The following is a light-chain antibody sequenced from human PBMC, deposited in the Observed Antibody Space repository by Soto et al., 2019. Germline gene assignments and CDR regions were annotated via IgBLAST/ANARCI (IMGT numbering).Light chain of an antibody. J-gene: IGKJ1*01. CDR2: ATS. CDR3: LQHNTYPRT. V-gene: IGKV1-17*01. CDR1: QGIGND. Sequence: DIQMTQSPSSLSASVGDRVTITCRASQGIGNDLGWYQQKPGKAPKRLIYATSSLQSGVPSRFSGSGSGTEFTLTISSLQPEDFATYYWLQHNTYPRTFGQGTKVDIK.